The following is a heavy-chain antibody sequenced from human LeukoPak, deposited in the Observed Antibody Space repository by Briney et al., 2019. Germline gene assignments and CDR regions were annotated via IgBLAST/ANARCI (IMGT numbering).Heavy chain of an antibody. J-gene: IGHJ6*03. D-gene: IGHD5-12*01. CDR1: GYTFTSYD. V-gene: IGHV1-8*01. CDR3: ASSGYSGYVRAPSTEYYYYMDV. CDR2: MNPNSGNT. Sequence: ASVKVSCKASGYTFTSYDINWVRQATGQGLEWMGWMNPNSGNTGYAQKFQGRVTMTRNTSISTAYMELSSLRSEDTAVYYCASSGYSGYVRAPSTEYYYYMDVWGKGTTVTISS.